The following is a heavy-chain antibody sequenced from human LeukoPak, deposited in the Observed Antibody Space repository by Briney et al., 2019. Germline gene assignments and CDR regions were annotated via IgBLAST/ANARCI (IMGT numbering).Heavy chain of an antibody. CDR1: GGSISSGGYY. D-gene: IGHD3-3*01. J-gene: IGHJ4*02. CDR3: ARAGSDGDFWNGYLDY. V-gene: IGHV4-31*03. Sequence: SQTLSLTCTVSGGSISSGGYYWSWIRQHPGKGLEWIGYIYYSGSTYYNPSLKSRVTISVDTSKNQFSLKLSSVTAADTAVYYCARAGSDGDFWNGYLDYWGQGTLVTVSS. CDR2: IYYSGST.